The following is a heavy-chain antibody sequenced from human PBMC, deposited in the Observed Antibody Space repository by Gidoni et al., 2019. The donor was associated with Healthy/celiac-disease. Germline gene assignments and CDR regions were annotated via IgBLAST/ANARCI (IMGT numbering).Heavy chain of an antibody. CDR3: ARVVYDYDFPSPYYYYGMDV. CDR2: IYSGGST. D-gene: IGHD4-17*01. CDR1: GFTVSSNY. Sequence: EVQLVETGGGLIQPGGSLRLSCAASGFTVSSNYMSWVRQAPGKGLEWVSVIYSGGSTYYADSVKGRFTISRDNSKNTLYLQMNSLRAEDTAVYYCARVVYDYDFPSPYYYYGMDVWGRGTTVTVSS. J-gene: IGHJ6*02. V-gene: IGHV3-53*02.